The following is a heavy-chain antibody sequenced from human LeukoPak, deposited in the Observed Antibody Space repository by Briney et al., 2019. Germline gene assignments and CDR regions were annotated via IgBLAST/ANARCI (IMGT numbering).Heavy chain of an antibody. CDR1: GYSFTSYW. Sequence: PGESLKISCKGSGYSFTSYWIGWVRQMPGKGLEWMGIIYPGDSDTRYRPSFQGQVTISADKSISTAYLQWSSLKASDTAMYYCARPNYYDSSGYYDDAFDIWGQGTMVTVSS. CDR2: IYPGDSDT. D-gene: IGHD3-22*01. V-gene: IGHV5-51*03. J-gene: IGHJ3*02. CDR3: ARPNYYDSSGYYDDAFDI.